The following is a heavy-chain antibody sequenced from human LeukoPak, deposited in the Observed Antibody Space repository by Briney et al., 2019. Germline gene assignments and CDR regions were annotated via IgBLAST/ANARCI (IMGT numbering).Heavy chain of an antibody. D-gene: IGHD2-15*01. Sequence: GGSLRLSCVASRFTFSSYAMSWVRQAPGKGLEWVSGISGSGGTKFYADSVKGRFTISRDSHKNTLYLQMNGLRAEDTAEYYCAKDTNVQLGYCSDYWGQGTLVTVSS. CDR3: AKDTNVQLGYCSDY. CDR2: ISGSGGTK. CDR1: RFTFSSYA. J-gene: IGHJ4*02. V-gene: IGHV3-23*01.